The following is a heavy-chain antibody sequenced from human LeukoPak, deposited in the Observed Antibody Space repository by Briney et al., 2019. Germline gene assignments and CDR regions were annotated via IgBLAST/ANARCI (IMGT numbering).Heavy chain of an antibody. CDR1: GYRFTSYW. V-gene: IGHV5-51*01. Sequence: GESLKISCKGSGYRFTSYWIGWVRQMPGKGLEGMGIIYPGDSDTRYSPSFQGQVTISADKSISTAYLQWSSLKASDTAMYYCARHKDSSGWGFDYWGQGTLVTVSS. D-gene: IGHD6-19*01. CDR3: ARHKDSSGWGFDY. CDR2: IYPGDSDT. J-gene: IGHJ4*02.